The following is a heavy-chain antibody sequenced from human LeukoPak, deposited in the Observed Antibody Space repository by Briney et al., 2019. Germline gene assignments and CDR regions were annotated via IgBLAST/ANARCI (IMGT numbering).Heavy chain of an antibody. Sequence: SETLSLTCTVSGGSISSSSYYWSWIRQPPGKGLEWIGYIYYSGSTNYNPSLKSRVTTSVDTSKNQFSLKLSSVTAADTAVYYCARETPLERWFDPWGQGTLVTVSS. D-gene: IGHD1-1*01. CDR1: GGSISSSSYY. V-gene: IGHV4-61*01. CDR3: ARETPLERWFDP. CDR2: IYYSGST. J-gene: IGHJ5*02.